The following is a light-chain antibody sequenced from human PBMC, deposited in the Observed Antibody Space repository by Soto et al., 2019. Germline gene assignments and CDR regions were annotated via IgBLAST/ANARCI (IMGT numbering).Light chain of an antibody. CDR1: QTVTIN. V-gene: IGKV3-15*01. J-gene: IGKJ1*01. CDR2: GAS. CDR3: QQYNDWPQT. Sequence: ETVMTQSPAILSVSPGDKATLSCRASQTVTINLAWYQQKPGQSPRLLIYGASNRATGVPARFSGSGSGTDFTLTISSLQSEDLAIYFCQQYNDWPQTFGQGTRVEIK.